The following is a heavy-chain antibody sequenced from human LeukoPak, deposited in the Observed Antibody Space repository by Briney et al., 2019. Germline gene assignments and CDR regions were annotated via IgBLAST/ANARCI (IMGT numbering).Heavy chain of an antibody. J-gene: IGHJ6*03. V-gene: IGHV4-34*01. Sequence: SETLTLSCAVYGVSFSSYYLRWIRQSPGKGLEWVGEINDSGSTNYYPSPKRRVSILVDNSNNQILLKQTYLTGAEPAAFYCCIFVGDTIYDDYYMVVRGERATVSDSS. CDR3: CIFVGDTIYDDYYMVV. CDR2: INDSGST. CDR1: GVSFSSYY. D-gene: IGHD5-18*01.